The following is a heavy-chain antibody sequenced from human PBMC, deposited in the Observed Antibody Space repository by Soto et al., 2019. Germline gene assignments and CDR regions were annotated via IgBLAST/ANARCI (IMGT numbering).Heavy chain of an antibody. D-gene: IGHD3-22*01. CDR1: GFTFSSYA. CDR3: ASDYYDSRALEY. J-gene: IGHJ4*02. CDR2: ISYDGSNK. V-gene: IGHV3-30-3*01. Sequence: QVQLVESGGGVVQPGRSLRLSCAASGFTFSSYAMHWVRQAPGKGLEWVAVISYDGSNKYYADSVKGRFTISRDNSKNTLYLQMNSLRAEDTAVYYCASDYYDSRALEYWGQGTLVTVSS.